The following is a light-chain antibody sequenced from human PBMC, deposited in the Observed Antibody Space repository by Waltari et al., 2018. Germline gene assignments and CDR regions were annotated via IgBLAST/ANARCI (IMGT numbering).Light chain of an antibody. CDR2: EVS. CDR3: SSYAGSNNWV. J-gene: IGLJ3*02. Sequence: QSALTQPPSASGSPGQSVPIPCPGTSSAAGGSNFVSWYQQHPGKAPKLMSYEVSTRPSGFPDRFSGSKSGNTASLTVSGLQAEDEADYYCSSYAGSNNWVFGGGTKLTVL. V-gene: IGLV2-8*01. CDR1: SSAAGGSNF.